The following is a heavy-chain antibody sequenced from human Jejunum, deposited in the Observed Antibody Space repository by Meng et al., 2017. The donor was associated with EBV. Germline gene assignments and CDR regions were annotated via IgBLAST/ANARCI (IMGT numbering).Heavy chain of an antibody. V-gene: IGHV1-8*02. D-gene: IGHD6-13*01. Sequence: QVQAVQSCAEVKKPGAPVKVSCKASGYTFTSYDINWVRHATGQGPEWMGWMSPNSGNTGYAQKFQGRVTMTRDTSISTAYMELSSLRSEDTAVYYCARGVAAGFDYWGQGTLVTVSS. CDR3: ARGVAAGFDY. J-gene: IGHJ4*02. CDR1: GYTFTSYD. CDR2: MSPNSGNT.